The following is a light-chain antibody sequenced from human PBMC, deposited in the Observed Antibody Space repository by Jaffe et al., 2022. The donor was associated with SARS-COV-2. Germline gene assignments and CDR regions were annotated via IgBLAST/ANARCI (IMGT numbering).Light chain of an antibody. Sequence: SSELTQDPAVSVALGQTVRITCQGDSLRNYYASWYQQKSGQAPVLVIYGKNNRPSGIPDRFSGSSSGDTASLTITGTQAEDEADYYCNSRDSSGNHFVFGTGTRVTVL. CDR3: NSRDSSGNHFV. V-gene: IGLV3-19*01. J-gene: IGLJ1*01. CDR1: SLRNYY. CDR2: GKN.